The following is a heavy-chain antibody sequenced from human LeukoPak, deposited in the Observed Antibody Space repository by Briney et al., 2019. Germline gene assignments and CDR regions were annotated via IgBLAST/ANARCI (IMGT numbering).Heavy chain of an antibody. V-gene: IGHV4-31*03. CDR2: IYYSGST. J-gene: IGHJ4*02. CDR3: ARVFTQLWFFHY. CDR1: GGSISSGGYY. D-gene: IGHD5-18*01. Sequence: SETLFLTCTVSGGSISSGGYYWSWIRQHPGKGLEWIGDIYYSGSTYYNPSLKSRVTISVDTSQNKFSLKLSSVTAADTAVYYCARVFTQLWFFHYWGQGTLVTVSS.